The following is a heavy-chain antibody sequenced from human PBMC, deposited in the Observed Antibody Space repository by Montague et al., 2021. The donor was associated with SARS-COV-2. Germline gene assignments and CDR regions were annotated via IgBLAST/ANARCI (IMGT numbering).Heavy chain of an antibody. J-gene: IGHJ4*02. Sequence: SETLSLTCAVSGGPISPSHWWSWVRQPPGKGPEWIGGLAERASTNYSPSLKSRRTMSIDKSANQLSLKLASLTAADTAIYFCARDVRTNTWSIRGYGGNDYFDSWGQGTLVAVSS. CDR2: LAERAST. D-gene: IGHD4/OR15-4a*01. CDR1: GGPISPSHW. CDR3: ARDVRTNTWSIRGYGGNDYFDS. V-gene: IGHV4-4*02.